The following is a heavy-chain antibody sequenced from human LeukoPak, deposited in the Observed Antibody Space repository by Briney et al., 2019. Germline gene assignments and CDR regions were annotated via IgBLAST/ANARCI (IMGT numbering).Heavy chain of an antibody. J-gene: IGHJ6*03. CDR3: AREGSDWNYYYYIDV. CDR2: ISWNSGSI. Sequence: PGRSLRLSCAASGFTFDDYAMHWVRQAPGKGLEWVSGISWNSGSIGYADSVKGRFTISRDNAKNSLYLQMNSLRAEDTAVYYCAREGSDWNYYYYIDVWGKGTTVTISS. CDR1: GFTFDDYA. V-gene: IGHV3-9*01. D-gene: IGHD6-19*01.